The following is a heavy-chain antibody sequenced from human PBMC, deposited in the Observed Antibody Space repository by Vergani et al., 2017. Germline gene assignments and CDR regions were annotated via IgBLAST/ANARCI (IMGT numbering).Heavy chain of an antibody. D-gene: IGHD3-16*01. CDR3: ARYRGDLLRQNWYFDL. CDR2: IYSGGST. Sequence: EVQLVESGGGLVQPGGSLRLSCAASGFTVSSNYMSWVRQAPGKGLEWVSVIYSGGSTYYADSVKGRFTISRDNSKNTLYLQMNSLRAEDTAVYYCARYRGDLLRQNWYFDLWGRGTLVTVSS. J-gene: IGHJ2*01. CDR1: GFTVSSNY. V-gene: IGHV3-66*02.